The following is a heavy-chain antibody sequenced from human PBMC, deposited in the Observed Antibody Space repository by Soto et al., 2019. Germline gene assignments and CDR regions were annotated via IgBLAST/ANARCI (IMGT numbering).Heavy chain of an antibody. V-gene: IGHV1-69*05. J-gene: IGHJ6*02. D-gene: IGHD5-18*01. CDR3: ARDRGYSYSYGMDV. CDR2: IIPIFGTA. Sequence: GASVKVSCKASGGTFSSYAISWVRQAPGQGLEWMGGIIPIFGTANYAQKFQGRVTITRDTSASTSYMELSSLRSEDTAVYYCARDRGYSYSYGMDVWGQGTTVTVSS. CDR1: GGTFSSYA.